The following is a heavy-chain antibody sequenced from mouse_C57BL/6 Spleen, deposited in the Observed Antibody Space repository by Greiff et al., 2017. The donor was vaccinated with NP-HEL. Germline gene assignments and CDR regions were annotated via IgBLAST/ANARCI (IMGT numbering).Heavy chain of an antibody. Sequence: EVQLQQSGPELVKPGASVKISCKASGYTFTDYYMNWVKQSHGKSLEWIGDINPNNGGTSYNQKFKGKATLTVDKSSSTAYMELRSLTSEDSAVYYCASSYGVGFAYWGQGTLVTVSA. CDR2: INPNNGGT. V-gene: IGHV1-26*01. CDR3: ASSYGVGFAY. J-gene: IGHJ3*01. CDR1: GYTFTDYY. D-gene: IGHD1-1*01.